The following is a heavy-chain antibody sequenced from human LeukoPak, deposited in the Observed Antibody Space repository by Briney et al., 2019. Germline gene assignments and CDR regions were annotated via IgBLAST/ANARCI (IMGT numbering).Heavy chain of an antibody. J-gene: IGHJ4*02. CDR3: ARAITYYYDSSGHYDYFDY. Sequence: GGSLGLSCAASGFTFDDYGMSWVRQAPGKGLEWVSGINWNGGSTGYADSVKGRFTISRDNAKNSLYLQMNSLRAEDTALYYCARAITYYYDSSGHYDYFDYWGQGTLVTVSS. CDR2: INWNGGST. D-gene: IGHD3-22*01. CDR1: GFTFDDYG. V-gene: IGHV3-20*04.